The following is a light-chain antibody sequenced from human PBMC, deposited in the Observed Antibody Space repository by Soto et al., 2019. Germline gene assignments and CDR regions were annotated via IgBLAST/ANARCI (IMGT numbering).Light chain of an antibody. V-gene: IGLV1-40*01. CDR3: QSYDSSLSGHVV. CDR2: GNS. CDR1: SSNIGAGYD. Sequence: QSVLTQPPSVSGAPGQRVTISCTGSSSNIGAGYDVHWYQQLPGTAPKLLIYGNSNRPSGVPDRFSGSKSGTSASLAITGLQAEEEDDYYCQSYDSSLSGHVVFGGGTKLTVL. J-gene: IGLJ2*01.